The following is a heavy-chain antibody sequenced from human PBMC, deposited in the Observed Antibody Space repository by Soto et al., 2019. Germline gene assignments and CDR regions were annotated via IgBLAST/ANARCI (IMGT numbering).Heavy chain of an antibody. J-gene: IGHJ6*02. CDR2: INPSGGST. V-gene: IGHV1-46*01. CDR3: ARDLGWGSSSRNYYYGMDV. CDR1: GYTFTSYY. D-gene: IGHD6-6*01. Sequence: ASVKVSCKASGYTFTSYYMHWVRQAPGQGLEWMGIINPSGGSTSYAQKFQGRVTMTRDTSTSTVYMELSSLRSEDTAVYYCARDLGWGSSSRNYYYGMDVWGQGTTVTVSS.